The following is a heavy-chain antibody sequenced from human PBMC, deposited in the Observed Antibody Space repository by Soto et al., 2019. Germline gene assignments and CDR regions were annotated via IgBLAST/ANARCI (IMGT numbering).Heavy chain of an antibody. CDR2: IVVGSGNT. Sequence: SVKVSCKASGFTFTSSAVQWVRQARGQRLEWIGWIVVGSGNTNYAQKFQERVTITRDMSTSTAYMELSSLRSEDTAVYYCARVKYSPPYYYYYGMDVWGQGTTVTVSS. D-gene: IGHD5-18*01. V-gene: IGHV1-58*01. J-gene: IGHJ6*02. CDR1: GFTFTSSA. CDR3: ARVKYSPPYYYYYGMDV.